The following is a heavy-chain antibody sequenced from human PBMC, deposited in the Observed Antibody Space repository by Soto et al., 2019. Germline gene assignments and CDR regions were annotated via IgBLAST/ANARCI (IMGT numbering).Heavy chain of an antibody. D-gene: IGHD6-19*01. Sequence: QVQLQQWGAGQLKPSETLSLTCAVHGESFSGYGGPFSGYYWSWIRQTPGKGLEWIGEINHRGGTNYKPPLKSRVTISVDTSKNPCSLNLNTVTAADTAVYYCARGQRRGGSSGWSLWGQGTLVTVSS. CDR3: ARGQRRGGSSGWSL. CDR1: GESFSGYGGPFSGYY. V-gene: IGHV4-34*02. CDR2: INHRGGT. J-gene: IGHJ4*02.